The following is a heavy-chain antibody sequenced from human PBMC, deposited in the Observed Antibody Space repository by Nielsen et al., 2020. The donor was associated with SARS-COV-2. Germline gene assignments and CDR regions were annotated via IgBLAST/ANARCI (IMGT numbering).Heavy chain of an antibody. CDR3: AGTEGGSILDY. CDR1: GFTFSSYW. D-gene: IGHD5-12*01. Sequence: GESLKISCAASGFTFSSYWMSWVRQAPGKGLEWVANIKQDGSEKYYVDSVKGRFTISRDNAKNSLYLQMNSLRAEDTAVYYCAGTEGGSILDYWGQGTLVTVSS. J-gene: IGHJ4*02. V-gene: IGHV3-7*03. CDR2: IKQDGSEK.